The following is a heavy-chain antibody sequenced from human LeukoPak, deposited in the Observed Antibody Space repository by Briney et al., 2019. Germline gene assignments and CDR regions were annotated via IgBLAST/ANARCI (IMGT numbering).Heavy chain of an antibody. J-gene: IGHJ4*02. V-gene: IGHV3-66*01. CDR2: IDSGGDT. CDR3: ARDCCPLAAAGH. CDR1: GFTVSSNY. Sequence: GGSLRLSCAASGFTVSSNYMSWVRQAPGKGLEWVSVIDSGGDTYYADSVKGRFTISRDSSKNTLFLQMNSLRAEDTAIYYCARDCCPLAAAGHWGQGTLVTVSS. D-gene: IGHD6-13*01.